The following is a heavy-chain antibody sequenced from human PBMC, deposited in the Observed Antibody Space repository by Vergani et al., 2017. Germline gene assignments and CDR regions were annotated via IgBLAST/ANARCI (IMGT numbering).Heavy chain of an antibody. CDR3: ARDTRRCSSTSCSPMGWFDP. D-gene: IGHD2-2*01. Sequence: QVQLVQSGAEVKKPGASVKVSCKASGYPFTSYYMHWVRQAPGQGLEWMGIINPSGGSTSYAQKFQGRVTMTRDTSTSTVYMELSSLRSEDTAVYYCARDTRRCSSTSCSPMGWFDPWGQGTLVTVSS. CDR1: GYPFTSYY. J-gene: IGHJ5*02. CDR2: INPSGGST. V-gene: IGHV1-46*03.